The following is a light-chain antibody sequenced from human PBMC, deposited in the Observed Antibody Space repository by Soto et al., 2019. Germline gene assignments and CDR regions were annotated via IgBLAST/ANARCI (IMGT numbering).Light chain of an antibody. CDR3: QQTYNTPWT. CDR1: QTIGRY. CDR2: TTS. Sequence: DIQMTQSPSSLSASVGDRVTITCRASQTIGRYLNWYQQKPGKAPKLLIYTTSTLQSGVPSSFSGSGSGTDFTLTVSSLQSEDFATYYCQQTYNTPWTFGQGTKVEVK. V-gene: IGKV1-39*01. J-gene: IGKJ1*01.